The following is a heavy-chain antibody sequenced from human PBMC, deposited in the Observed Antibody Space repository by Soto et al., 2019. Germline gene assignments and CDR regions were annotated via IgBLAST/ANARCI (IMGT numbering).Heavy chain of an antibody. D-gene: IGHD6-13*01. V-gene: IGHV1-69*12. CDR2: IIPIFGTA. CDR3: ARTDAGIAAAGTGYYGMDV. Sequence: QVQLVQSGAEVKKPGSSVKVSCKASGGTFSSYAISWVRQAPGQGLEWMGGIIPIFGTANYAQKFQGRVTITAEEXXSXAXXELSSLRAEDTAVYYCARTDAGIAAAGTGYYGMDVWGQGTTVTVSS. J-gene: IGHJ6*02. CDR1: GGTFSSYA.